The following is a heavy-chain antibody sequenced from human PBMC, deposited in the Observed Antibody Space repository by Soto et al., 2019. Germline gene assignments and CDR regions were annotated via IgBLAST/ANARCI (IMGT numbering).Heavy chain of an antibody. CDR2: ISGSGGST. D-gene: IGHD3-22*01. J-gene: IGHJ5*02. CDR3: ASQKVVALNWFDP. CDR1: GFTFSSNA. Sequence: GGSLRLSCAASGFTFSSNAMSWVRQAPGKGLEWVSAISGSGGSTYYADSVKGRFTISRDNSKNTLYLQMNSLRAEDTAVYYCASQKVVALNWFDPWGQGTLVTVSS. V-gene: IGHV3-23*01.